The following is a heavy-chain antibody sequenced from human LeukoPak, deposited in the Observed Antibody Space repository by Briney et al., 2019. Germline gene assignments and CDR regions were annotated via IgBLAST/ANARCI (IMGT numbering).Heavy chain of an antibody. V-gene: IGHV3-74*01. J-gene: IGHJ4*02. Sequence: GGSLRLSCAASGFTFSSYWMHWVRQAPGKGLVWVSRINSDGSSTSYADSVKGRFTISRDNAKNTLYLQMNSLRAEDTAVYYCAKGYDSSGYYNIDYWGQGTLVTVSS. D-gene: IGHD3-22*01. CDR2: INSDGSST. CDR3: AKGYDSSGYYNIDY. CDR1: GFTFSSYW.